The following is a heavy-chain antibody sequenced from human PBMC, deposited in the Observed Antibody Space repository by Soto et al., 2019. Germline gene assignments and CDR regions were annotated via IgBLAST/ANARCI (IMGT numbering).Heavy chain of an antibody. V-gene: IGHV1-18*04. CDR2: ISAYNGDT. CDR1: GYSFTRHG. J-gene: IGHJ6*02. Sequence: PSVKVSCTASGYSFTRHGISWVLRAPGHGLEWMGWISAYNGDTHYVQRFQGRLTMTTDTSTSTAYMELRSLTSDDTAVYYCARDPPFSGILRGTPLMDVWGQGTTVTVSS. CDR3: ARDPPFSGILRGTPLMDV. D-gene: IGHD4-17*01.